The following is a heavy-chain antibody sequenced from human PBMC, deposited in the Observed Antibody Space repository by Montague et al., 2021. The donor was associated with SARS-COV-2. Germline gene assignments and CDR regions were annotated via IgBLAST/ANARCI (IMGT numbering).Heavy chain of an antibody. CDR3: ARAPIYRSSWYAYLDY. V-gene: IGHV4-59*01. CDR2: INYSGST. CDR1: GDSMNNYY. J-gene: IGHJ4*02. Sequence: SETLPLTCTVSGDSMNNYYWSWIRQPPGKGLEWIGYINYSGSTHYNPSLQSRVTLSKDTSKNQFSLRLTSVTAADTAMYFCARAPIYRSSWYAYLDYWGQGTLVTVSS. D-gene: IGHD6-13*01.